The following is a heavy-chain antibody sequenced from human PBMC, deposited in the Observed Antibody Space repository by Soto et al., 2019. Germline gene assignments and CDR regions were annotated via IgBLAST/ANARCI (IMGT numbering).Heavy chain of an antibody. CDR1: GFTFSSYW. CDR2: IKQDGSAK. V-gene: IGHV3-7*01. D-gene: IGHD3-3*01. Sequence: EVQLVESGGGLVQPGGSLRLSCAASGFTFSSYWMSWVRQAPGKGLEWVANIKQDGSAKYYADSVKGRFTSSRDNAKNSLYLQMNGLRAEDTAVYYCARVIWSGYYAPEDAFDIWGQGTMVTVSS. CDR3: ARVIWSGYYAPEDAFDI. J-gene: IGHJ3*02.